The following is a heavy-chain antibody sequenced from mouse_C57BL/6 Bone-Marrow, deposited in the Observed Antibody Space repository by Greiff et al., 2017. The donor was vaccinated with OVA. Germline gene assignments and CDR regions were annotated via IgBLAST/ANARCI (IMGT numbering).Heavy chain of an antibody. Sequence: VQLQQSGAELVRPGASVKLSCTASGFNIKDDYMHWVKQRPEQGLEWIGWIDPENGDTEYASKFQGKATITADTSSNTAYLQLSSLTSEDTAVYYCTTGLDYYGSSYYAMDYWGQGTSVTVSS. V-gene: IGHV14-4*01. CDR3: TTGLDYYGSSYYAMDY. CDR1: GFNIKDDY. D-gene: IGHD1-1*01. J-gene: IGHJ4*01. CDR2: IDPENGDT.